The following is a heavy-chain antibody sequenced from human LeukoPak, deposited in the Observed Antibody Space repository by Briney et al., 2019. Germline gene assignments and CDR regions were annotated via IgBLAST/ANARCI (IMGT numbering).Heavy chain of an antibody. CDR2: IDWDDDK. CDR3: ARIRSGLVGTTRAFDL. CDR1: GFSLTTSGMC. V-gene: IGHV2-70*17. D-gene: IGHD1-26*01. Sequence: SGPTPVNPTQPLTLTCTFSGFSLTTSGMCVSWIRQPPGKALEWLACIDWDDDKFYTTSLKTRLTISKDTSKNQVILTMTNMDPVDTATYYCARIRSGLVGTTRAFDLWGQGTMVAVSS. J-gene: IGHJ3*01.